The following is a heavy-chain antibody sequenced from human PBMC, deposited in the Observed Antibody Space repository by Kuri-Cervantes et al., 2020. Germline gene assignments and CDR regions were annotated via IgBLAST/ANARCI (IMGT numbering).Heavy chain of an antibody. CDR1: GITFRNYG. Sequence: GGSLRLSCAAAGITFRNYGMHWVRQAPGKGLEWVAVLWSDGSNQHYADSVKGRFTISRDNSKNTLYLQMNSLRPEDTGVYYCAKAPGDAQAALLDYWGQGTLVTVSS. D-gene: IGHD2-15*01. CDR2: LWSDGSNQ. J-gene: IGHJ4*02. V-gene: IGHV3-30*02. CDR3: AKAPGDAQAALLDY.